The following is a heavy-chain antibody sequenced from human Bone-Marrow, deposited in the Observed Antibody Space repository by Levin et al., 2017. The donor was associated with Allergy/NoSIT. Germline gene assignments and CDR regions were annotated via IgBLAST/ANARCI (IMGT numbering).Heavy chain of an antibody. CDR3: ARECDRSPDDAFDI. CDR2: ISYEGSNK. J-gene: IGHJ3*02. D-gene: IGHD3-22*01. CDR1: GFIFSSYA. Sequence: GESLKISCVASGFIFSSYAMHWVRQAPGKGLEWVAVISYEGSNKYYADSVKGRITISRDNSKNTLYLQMNSLRAEDTALYYCARECDRSPDDAFDIWGQGTMVTVSS. V-gene: IGHV3-30-3*01.